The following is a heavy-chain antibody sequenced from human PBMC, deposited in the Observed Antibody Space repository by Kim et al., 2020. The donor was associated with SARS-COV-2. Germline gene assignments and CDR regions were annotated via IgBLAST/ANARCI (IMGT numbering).Heavy chain of an antibody. CDR2: INHSGST. Sequence: SETLSLTCAVYGGSFSGYYWSWIRQPPGKGLEWIGEINHSGSTNYNPSLKSRVTISVDTSKNQFSLKLSSVTAADTAVYYCARGPLGVKGDFWSGYYRTSYYYGMDVWGQGTTVTVSS. CDR1: GGSFSGYY. J-gene: IGHJ6*02. CDR3: ARGPLGVKGDFWSGYYRTSYYYGMDV. V-gene: IGHV4-34*01. D-gene: IGHD3-3*01.